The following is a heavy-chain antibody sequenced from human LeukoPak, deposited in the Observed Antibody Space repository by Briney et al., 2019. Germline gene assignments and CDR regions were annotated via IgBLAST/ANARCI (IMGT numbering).Heavy chain of an antibody. CDR1: GFTFRDYY. J-gene: IGHJ4*02. Sequence: PGGSLRLSCAASGFTFRDYYMSWIRQAPGKGLEWVSYISTSGSALDYADSVKGRFTVSRDNADNSLFLQMNGLRAEDTAMYYCARALRTYTYGSFDYWGQGILATVSS. CDR2: ISTSGSAL. V-gene: IGHV3-11*01. D-gene: IGHD3-10*01. CDR3: ARALRTYTYGSFDY.